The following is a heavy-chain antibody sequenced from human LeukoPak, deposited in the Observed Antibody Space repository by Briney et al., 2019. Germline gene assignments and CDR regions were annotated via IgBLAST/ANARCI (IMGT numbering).Heavy chain of an antibody. D-gene: IGHD3-10*01. CDR1: GGSFSGYY. CDR2: INHSGST. V-gene: IGHV4-34*01. CDR3: ARSYGSGSYRLFDY. Sequence: SETLSLTCAVSGGSFSGYYWSWIRQPPGKGLEWIGEINHSGSTNYNPSLKSRVTISVDTSKNQFSLKLSSVTAADTAVYYCARSYGSGSYRLFDYWGQGTLVTVSS. J-gene: IGHJ4*02.